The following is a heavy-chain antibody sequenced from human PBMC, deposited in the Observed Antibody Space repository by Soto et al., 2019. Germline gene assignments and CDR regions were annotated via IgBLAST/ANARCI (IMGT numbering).Heavy chain of an antibody. J-gene: IGHJ5*02. D-gene: IGHD2-2*01. CDR2: IYYSGST. CDR1: GGSISSSDYY. Sequence: PSETLSLTCTVSGGSISSSDYYWGWIRQPPGKGLEWIGSIYYSGSTYYNPSLKRRVTISVDTSKNQFSLQLNSVTAADTAVYLCPRNAVYCSSASCFANWFDPRRQGNRVAASS. CDR3: PRNAVYCSSASCFANWFDP. V-gene: IGHV4-39*01.